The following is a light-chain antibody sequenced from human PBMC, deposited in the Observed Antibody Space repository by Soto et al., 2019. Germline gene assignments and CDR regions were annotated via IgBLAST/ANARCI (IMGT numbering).Light chain of an antibody. V-gene: IGKV1-39*01. Sequence: DIQMTQSPSSLSASVGDRVTITCRASQSISSYLNWYQQKPGKAPKNLIYAASTLQSGVPSRFSGSGSGTDFTLTISSLQPEDFATYYCQQSSNSPWTFGQGTKVEIK. CDR3: QQSSNSPWT. J-gene: IGKJ1*01. CDR2: AAS. CDR1: QSISSY.